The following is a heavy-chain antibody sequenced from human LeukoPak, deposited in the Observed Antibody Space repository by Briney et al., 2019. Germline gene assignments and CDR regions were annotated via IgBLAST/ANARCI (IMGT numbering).Heavy chain of an antibody. CDR2: MNEYNSVI. V-gene: IGHV3-7*03. D-gene: IGHD5-12*01. CDR3: ATNGGGDSGYGNFDY. Sequence: PGGPLRLSCSASGFPFSTYPMSWVPRAPGRGVEWVAKMNEYNSVILDVHTVKRRFTSSRDNVKNSLYLQMNSLRAEDTALYYCATNGGGDSGYGNFDYWGQGTLVTVSS. J-gene: IGHJ4*02. CDR1: GFPFSTYP.